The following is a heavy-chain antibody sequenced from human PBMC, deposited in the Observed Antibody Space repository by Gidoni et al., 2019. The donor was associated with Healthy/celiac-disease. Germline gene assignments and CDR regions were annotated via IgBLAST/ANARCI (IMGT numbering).Heavy chain of an antibody. CDR2: IYSGGST. D-gene: IGHD3-10*01. CDR3: ARAAGGSGSYYKYYYYYYGMDV. V-gene: IGHV3-53*01. Sequence: EVQLVESGGGLIQPGGSLRLTCAASAVPGRSKCLGGARQAPGKGLEWVSVIYSGGSTYYADSVKGRFTISRDNSKNTLYLQMNSLRAEDTAVYYCARAAGGSGSYYKYYYYYYGMDVWGQGTTVTVSS. CDR1: AVPGRSKC. J-gene: IGHJ6*02.